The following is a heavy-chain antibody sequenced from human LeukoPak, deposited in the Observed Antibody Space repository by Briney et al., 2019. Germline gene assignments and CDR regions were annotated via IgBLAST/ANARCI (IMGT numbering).Heavy chain of an antibody. CDR2: ISSSGNTI. J-gene: IGHJ6*03. CDR1: GFTFNNYW. D-gene: IGHD3-3*01. Sequence: PGGSLRLSCAASGFTFNNYWMTWVRQAPGKGLELVSHISSSGNTIYYIDSVKGRFTISRDYAKRSLYLQMNNLRADDTAVYCARRRTLFGVAVSYYMDVWGRGTTVTVSS. CDR3: ARRRTLFGVAVSYYMDV. V-gene: IGHV3-48*01.